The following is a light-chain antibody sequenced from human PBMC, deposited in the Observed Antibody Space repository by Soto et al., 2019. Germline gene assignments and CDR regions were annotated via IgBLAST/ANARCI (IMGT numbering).Light chain of an antibody. CDR2: GAS. J-gene: IGKJ5*01. CDR3: QRYGSSPQIA. CDR1: QSVDHRN. V-gene: IGKV3-20*01. Sequence: EIVLTQTPGTLSLSAGEKATLSCRSFQSVDHRNLAWYQQKLGRAPRLLISGASTRATGIPDRFSVSGSGTDFTRTISGLEPEDFAVYYGQRYGSSPQIAFGRGTRLEI.